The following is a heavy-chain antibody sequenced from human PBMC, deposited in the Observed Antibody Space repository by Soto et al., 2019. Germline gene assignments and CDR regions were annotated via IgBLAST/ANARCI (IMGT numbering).Heavy chain of an antibody. D-gene: IGHD3-22*01. Sequence: QVQLVESGGGVVQPGRSLRLSCAASGFTFSSYAMHWVRQAPGTGLEWVAVISYDGSNKYYSDSVKGRFTISRDNSQNTLELQMNSLGAEATALSYCARGFGRRASSGYDRGAFDIWGQGTMVTVSS. CDR3: ARGFGRRASSGYDRGAFDI. CDR2: ISYDGSNK. CDR1: GFTFSSYA. J-gene: IGHJ3*02. V-gene: IGHV3-30-3*01.